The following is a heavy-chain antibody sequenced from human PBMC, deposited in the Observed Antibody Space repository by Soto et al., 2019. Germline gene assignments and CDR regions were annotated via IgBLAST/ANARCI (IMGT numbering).Heavy chain of an antibody. J-gene: IGHJ5*02. CDR1: GYTFTSYD. Sequence: GASVKVSCKASGYTFTSYDINWVRQATGQGLEWMGWMNPNSGNTNYSQKFQGRVTMTRDTSASTAYMELRSLRSDDTAVYYCAREGYNWNPNWFDPWGQGTLVTVSS. CDR3: AREGYNWNPNWFDP. D-gene: IGHD1-1*01. CDR2: MNPNSGNT. V-gene: IGHV1-8*01.